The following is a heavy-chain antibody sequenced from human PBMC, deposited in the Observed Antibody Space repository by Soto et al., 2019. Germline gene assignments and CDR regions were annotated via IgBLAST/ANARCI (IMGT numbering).Heavy chain of an antibody. CDR2: IYHSGST. J-gene: IGHJ6*02. D-gene: IGHD5-18*01. Sequence: SETLSLTCAVSGGSISSGFYSWSWIRQPPGKGLEWIGYIYHSGSTYYNPSLKSRVTISVDRSKNQFSLKLSSVTAADTAVYYCARGRGYSYGYSYYYYGMDVWGQGTTVTVSS. CDR1: GGSISSGFYS. V-gene: IGHV4-30-2*01. CDR3: ARGRGYSYGYSYYYYGMDV.